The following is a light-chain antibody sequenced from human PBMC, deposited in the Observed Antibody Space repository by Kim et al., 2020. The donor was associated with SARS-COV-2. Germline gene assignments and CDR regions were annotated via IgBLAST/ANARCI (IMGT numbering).Light chain of an antibody. J-gene: IGKJ1*01. Sequence: ASTGDRVTITCRASQGVSTYLAWYQQQPGKAPKRLIYGASSLQPGVPSRFSGSGSGTDFTLTITYLQSDDFATYYCQQYYTYPRTFGQGTKVDIK. V-gene: IGKV1-8*01. CDR1: QGVSTY. CDR3: QQYYTYPRT. CDR2: GAS.